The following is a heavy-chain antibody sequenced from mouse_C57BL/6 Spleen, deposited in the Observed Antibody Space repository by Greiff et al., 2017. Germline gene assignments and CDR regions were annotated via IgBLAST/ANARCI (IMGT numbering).Heavy chain of an antibody. CDR3: AREGFDY. J-gene: IGHJ2*01. V-gene: IGHV5-16*01. CDR1: GFTFSDYY. CDR2: INYDGSST. Sequence: EVKLVESEGGLVQPGSSMKLSCTASGFTFSDYYMAWVRQVPEKGLEWVANINYDGSSTYYLDSLKSRFIISRDNAKNILYLQMSSLKSEDTATYYCAREGFDYWGQGTTPTVSS.